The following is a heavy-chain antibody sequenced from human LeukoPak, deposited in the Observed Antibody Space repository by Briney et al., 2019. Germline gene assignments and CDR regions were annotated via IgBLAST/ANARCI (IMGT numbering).Heavy chain of an antibody. D-gene: IGHD5-18*01. Sequence: SVKVSCKASGGTFSSYAISWVRQAPGQGLEWMGRIIPILGIANYAQKFQGRVTITADKSTSTAYMELSSLRSEDTAVYYCARGERGYSYGLIDYWGQGTLVTVSS. CDR3: ARGERGYSYGLIDY. J-gene: IGHJ4*02. V-gene: IGHV1-69*04. CDR2: IIPILGIA. CDR1: GGTFSSYA.